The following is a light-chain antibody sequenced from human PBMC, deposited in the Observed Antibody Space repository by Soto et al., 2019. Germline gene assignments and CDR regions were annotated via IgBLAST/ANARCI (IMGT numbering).Light chain of an antibody. J-gene: IGKJ1*01. CDR2: YTS. CDR3: HQRQSWPRT. Sequence: EIVLTQSPATLSSSPGETATLSCRASQYVGTRLAWYQHKPGQAPRLLIYYTSNRATGIPARFSGSGSGTDFTLTINSLAPEDFAIYYCHQRQSWPRTFGQGNKVEIK. CDR1: QYVGTR. V-gene: IGKV3-11*01.